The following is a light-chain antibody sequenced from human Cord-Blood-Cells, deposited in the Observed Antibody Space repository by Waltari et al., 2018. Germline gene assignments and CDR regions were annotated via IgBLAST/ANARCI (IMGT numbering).Light chain of an antibody. CDR3: SSYTSSSTLFV. J-gene: IGLJ1*01. CDR2: EVS. CDR1: SSDVGGYNH. V-gene: IGLV2-14*01. Sequence: QSALTQPASVSGSPGQSITISCTGTSSDVGGYNHVSWYQQHPGKDPKLMIYEVSNRPSGVSNRFSGSKSGNTASLTISGLQAEDEADHYCSSYTSSSTLFVFGTGTKVTVL.